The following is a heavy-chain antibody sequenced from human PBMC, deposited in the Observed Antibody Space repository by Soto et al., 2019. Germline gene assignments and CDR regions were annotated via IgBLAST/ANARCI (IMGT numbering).Heavy chain of an antibody. V-gene: IGHV1-18*01. CDR3: AREGDGWLRGPGYFDY. Sequence: QVQLVQSGAEVKMPGASVKVSCKASGYTFTSYGISWVRQAPGQGLEWMGWISAYNGNTNYAQKLQGRVTMTTDTSTSTAYRELGSLRSDDTAVYYCAREGDGWLRGPGYFDYWGQGTLVTVSS. J-gene: IGHJ4*02. CDR2: ISAYNGNT. D-gene: IGHD5-12*01. CDR1: GYTFTSYG.